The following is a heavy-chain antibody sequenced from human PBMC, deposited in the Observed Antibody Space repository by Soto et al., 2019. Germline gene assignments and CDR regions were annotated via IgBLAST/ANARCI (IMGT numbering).Heavy chain of an antibody. V-gene: IGHV1-69*08. D-gene: IGHD2-2*03. CDR2: IIPILGIA. CDR1: GGTFSSYT. Sequence: QVQLVQSGAEVKKPGSSVKVSCKASGGTFSSYTISWVRQAPGQGLEWMGRIIPILGIANYAQKFQGRVTITADKSTSTAYMELSSLRSVDTAVYYCAREGSGYCSSTSCPPFDYWGQGTLVTVSS. CDR3: AREGSGYCSSTSCPPFDY. J-gene: IGHJ4*02.